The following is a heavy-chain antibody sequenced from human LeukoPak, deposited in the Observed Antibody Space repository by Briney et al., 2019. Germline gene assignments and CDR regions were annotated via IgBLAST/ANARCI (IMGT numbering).Heavy chain of an antibody. D-gene: IGHD3-10*01. Sequence: PGKSLRLSCAASGFTFSGFGMHWVRQAPGKGLEWVAVISYDESNKYYADSVKGRFTISRDNSKNMLYLQMNSLRPEDTAVFYCARGLIRGVAYYGLDVWGQGTTVTVSS. V-gene: IGHV3-30*19. CDR1: GFTFSGFG. J-gene: IGHJ6*02. CDR2: ISYDESNK. CDR3: ARGLIRGVAYYGLDV.